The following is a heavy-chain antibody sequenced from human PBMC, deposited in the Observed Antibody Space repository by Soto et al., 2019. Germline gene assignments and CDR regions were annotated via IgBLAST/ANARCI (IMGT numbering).Heavy chain of an antibody. D-gene: IGHD3-16*02. CDR1: GGSISSSSYY. J-gene: IGHJ6*03. Sequence: QLQLQESGPGLVKPSETLSLTCTVSGGSISSSSYYWGWIRQPPGKGLEWIGSIYYSGSTYYNPSLKSRVTISVDTSKNQFSLKLSSVTAADTAVYYCARHPYYDYIWGSYLMDVWGKGTTVTVSS. V-gene: IGHV4-39*01. CDR3: ARHPYYDYIWGSYLMDV. CDR2: IYYSGST.